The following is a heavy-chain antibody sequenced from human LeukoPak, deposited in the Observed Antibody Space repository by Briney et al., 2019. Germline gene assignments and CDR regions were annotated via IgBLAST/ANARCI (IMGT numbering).Heavy chain of an antibody. D-gene: IGHD3-22*01. CDR2: ISRSSSTI. Sequence: GGSLRLSCAASGFTFSSYGMNWVRQAPGKGLEGVSYISRSSSTIYYADSVKGRFTISRDNAKNSLYLQMNSLRDDDTAVYYCARDRSSGYYGTFAYWGQGTLVTVS. J-gene: IGHJ4*02. CDR3: ARDRSSGYYGTFAY. CDR1: GFTFSSYG. V-gene: IGHV3-48*02.